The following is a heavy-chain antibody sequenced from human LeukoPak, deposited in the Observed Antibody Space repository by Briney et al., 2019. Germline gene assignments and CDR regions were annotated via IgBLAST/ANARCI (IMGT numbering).Heavy chain of an antibody. V-gene: IGHV3-30*02. Sequence: GGSLRLSCAASGFTFSSYGMHWVRQAPGKGLEWVAFIRYDGSNKYYADSVKGRFTISRDNSKNTLYLQMNSLRAEDTAVYYCAKIGYSSSWYLFDYWGQGTLVTASS. D-gene: IGHD6-13*01. J-gene: IGHJ4*02. CDR3: AKIGYSSSWYLFDY. CDR1: GFTFSSYG. CDR2: IRYDGSNK.